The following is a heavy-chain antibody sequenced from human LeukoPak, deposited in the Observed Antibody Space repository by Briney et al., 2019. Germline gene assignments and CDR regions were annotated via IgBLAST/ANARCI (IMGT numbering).Heavy chain of an antibody. V-gene: IGHV3-23*01. J-gene: IGHJ5*02. CDR2: ITGSAGST. Sequence: GRSLRLSCAASGFTFSSYAMHWVRQAPGKGLEWVSGITGSAGSTHYADSVKGRFTISRDNTKNTLYLQMNSLRAEDTAVYYCARDLSSLIAAAGNWFDPWGQGTLVTVSS. D-gene: IGHD6-13*01. CDR3: ARDLSSLIAAAGNWFDP. CDR1: GFTFSSYA.